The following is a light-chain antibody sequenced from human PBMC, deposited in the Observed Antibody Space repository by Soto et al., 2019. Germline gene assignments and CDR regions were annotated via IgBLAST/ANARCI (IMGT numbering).Light chain of an antibody. J-gene: IGKJ1*01. V-gene: IGKV3-20*01. CDR1: QSVSSIY. CDR3: QQYGSSPWT. CDR2: GAS. Sequence: IVLTQSPGTLSLSPGERATLSCRASQSVSSIYLAWYQQKPGQAPRLRIYGASSRATGIPDRFSVSGSGTDFTLTISRLETEDFAVYYGQQYGSSPWTFGQGTKVDNK.